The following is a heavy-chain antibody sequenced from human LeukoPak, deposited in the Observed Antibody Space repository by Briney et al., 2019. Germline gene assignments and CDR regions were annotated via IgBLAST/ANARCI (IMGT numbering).Heavy chain of an antibody. CDR2: IYTSGST. J-gene: IGHJ2*01. CDR1: GGSISSGSYY. Sequence: PSQTLSLTCTVSGGSISSGSYYWSWIRQPAGKGLEWIGRIYTSGSTNYNPSLKSRVTISVDTSKNQFSLKLSSVTAADTAVYYCAREEEDFDLWGRGTLVTVSS. V-gene: IGHV4-61*02. CDR3: AREEEDFDL.